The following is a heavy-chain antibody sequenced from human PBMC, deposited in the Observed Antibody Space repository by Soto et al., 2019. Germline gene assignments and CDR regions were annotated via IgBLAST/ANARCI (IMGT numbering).Heavy chain of an antibody. J-gene: IGHJ6*02. Sequence: PGGSLRLSCAASGFTFSGSAMHWVRQASGKGLEWVGRIRSKANSYATAYAASVKGRFTISRDDSKNTAYLQMNSLKTEDTAVYYCTTVVATILGYYYYAMDVWGQGTTVTVSS. V-gene: IGHV3-73*01. D-gene: IGHD5-12*01. CDR1: GFTFSGSA. CDR3: TTVVATILGYYYYAMDV. CDR2: IRSKANSYAT.